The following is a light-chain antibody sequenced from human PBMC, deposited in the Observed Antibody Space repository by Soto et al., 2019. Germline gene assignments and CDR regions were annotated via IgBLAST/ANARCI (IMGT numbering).Light chain of an antibody. CDR1: SSNIGNNY. Sequence: QSVLTQPPSASVTPGQWVIISCSGSSSNIGNNYVSWYQQLPGTGPKLLIYDNDKRPSGIPDRFSGSKSGTAATLGVTGLQTGDEADYYCATWDSSLSGVVFGGGTKLTVL. CDR2: DND. CDR3: ATWDSSLSGVV. J-gene: IGLJ2*01. V-gene: IGLV1-51*01.